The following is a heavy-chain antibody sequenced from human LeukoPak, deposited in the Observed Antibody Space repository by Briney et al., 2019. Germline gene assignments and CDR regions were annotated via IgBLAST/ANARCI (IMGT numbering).Heavy chain of an antibody. J-gene: IGHJ5*02. CDR2: ISGSGGST. CDR3: AKLYCGGDCYSFNWFDP. D-gene: IGHD2-21*01. V-gene: IGHV3-23*01. Sequence: GGSLRLSCAASGFTFSSYAMSWVRQAPGKGLEWVSAISGSGGSTYYADSVKGRFTISRDNSKNTLYLQMNSLRAEDTAVYYCAKLYCGGDCYSFNWFDPWGQGTLVTVPS. CDR1: GFTFSSYA.